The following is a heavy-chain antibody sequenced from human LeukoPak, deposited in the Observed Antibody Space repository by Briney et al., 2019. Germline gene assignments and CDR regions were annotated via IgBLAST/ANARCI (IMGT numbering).Heavy chain of an antibody. J-gene: IGHJ4*02. CDR3: ARGSYNYWTLYSFDY. CDR1: GASISGYY. V-gene: IGHV4-59*01. Sequence: SETLPLTCTVSGASISGYYWSWIRQPPAKGLEWIGCICDNGSINYNPSLKSRVTISLDTSKHQFSLKLSSVTAADAAVYYCARGSYNYWTLYSFDYWGQGTLVTVSS. CDR2: ICDNGSI. D-gene: IGHD5-18*01.